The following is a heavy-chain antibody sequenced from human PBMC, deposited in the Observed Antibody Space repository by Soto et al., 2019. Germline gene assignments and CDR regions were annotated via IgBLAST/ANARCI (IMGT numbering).Heavy chain of an antibody. D-gene: IGHD2-15*01. CDR2: IIPILGIA. CDR1: GGTFSSYT. V-gene: IGHV1-69*02. CDR3: ARAEGSCYYRAV. J-gene: IGHJ6*03. Sequence: GASVKVSCKASGGTFSSYTISWVRQAPGQGLEWMGRIIPILGIANYAQKFQGRVTMTRDTSTSTVYMELSSLRSEDTAVYYCARAEGSCYYRAVGGKGTRVTVS.